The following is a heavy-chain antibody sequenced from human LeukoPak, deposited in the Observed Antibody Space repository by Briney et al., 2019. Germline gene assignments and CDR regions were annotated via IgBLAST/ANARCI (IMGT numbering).Heavy chain of an antibody. CDR1: GGSISSGDYY. CDR3: ARHLVDYGDIGYFDL. Sequence: SSQTLSLTCTVSGGSISSGDYYWSWIRQPPGKGLEWIGYIYYSGSTNYNPSLKSRVTISVDTSKNQFSLKLSSVTAADTAVYYSARHLVDYGDIGYFDLWGRGTLVTVSS. D-gene: IGHD4-17*01. V-gene: IGHV4-30-4*01. J-gene: IGHJ2*01. CDR2: IYYSGST.